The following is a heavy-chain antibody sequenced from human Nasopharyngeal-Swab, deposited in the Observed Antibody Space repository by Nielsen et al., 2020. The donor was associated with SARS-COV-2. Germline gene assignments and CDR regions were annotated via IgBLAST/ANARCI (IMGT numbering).Heavy chain of an antibody. V-gene: IGHV4-4*08. CDR2: ISATGTT. CDR1: GDAMRRFW. Sequence: SETRSLTCIVAGDAMRRFWWSWIRQAPGKGLEWVGYISATGTTTYNPSLKSRATIFIDSSRRQFSLRLSSVTAADTAVYYCATDLDHFGGENRFDSWGQGTLVTVSS. CDR3: ATDLDHFGGENRFDS. J-gene: IGHJ4*02. D-gene: IGHD4-23*01.